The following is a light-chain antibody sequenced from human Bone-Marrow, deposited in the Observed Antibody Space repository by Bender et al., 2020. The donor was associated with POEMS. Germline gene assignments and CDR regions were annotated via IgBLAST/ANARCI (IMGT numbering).Light chain of an antibody. V-gene: IGLV1-50*01. CDR2: ADD. CDR1: SSDIGAHDG. J-gene: IGLJ3*02. CDR3: STWDDRLNAWL. Sequence: QSVLTQPPSVSGAPGQRVTISCTGSSSDIGAHDGVHWYQQLPGTAPRLVIYADDRRPSGVPNRFSASKSGSSASLAISGLQSEDAADYYCSTWDDRLNAWLFGGGTKLTVL.